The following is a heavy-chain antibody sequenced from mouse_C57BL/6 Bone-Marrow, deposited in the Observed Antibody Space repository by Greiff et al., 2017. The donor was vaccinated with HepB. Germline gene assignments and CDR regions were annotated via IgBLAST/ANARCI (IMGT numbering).Heavy chain of an antibody. Sequence: VQLQQSGPVLVKPGASVKMSCKASGYTFTDYYMNWVKQSHGKSLEWIGVINPYNGGTSYNQKFKGKATLTVDKSSSTAYMELNSLTSEDSAVYYCARGPYYGPYYFDYWGQGTTLTVSS. D-gene: IGHD1-1*01. CDR3: ARGPYYGPYYFDY. V-gene: IGHV1-19*01. CDR2: INPYNGGT. J-gene: IGHJ2*01. CDR1: GYTFTDYY.